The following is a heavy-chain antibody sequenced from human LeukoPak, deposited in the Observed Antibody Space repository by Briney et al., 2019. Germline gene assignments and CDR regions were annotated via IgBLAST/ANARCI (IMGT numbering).Heavy chain of an antibody. J-gene: IGHJ6*03. CDR1: GGTFSSYA. CDR3: ARAPRGFTQWLPYYYYYMDV. V-gene: IGHV1-69*01. Sequence: ASVKVSCKASGGTFSSYAISWVRQAPAQGLGWMGGIIPIFGTANYAQKFQGRVTITADESTSTAYMELSSLRSEDTAVYYCARAPRGFTQWLPYYYYYMDVWGKGTTATVSS. D-gene: IGHD5-24*01. CDR2: IIPIFGTA.